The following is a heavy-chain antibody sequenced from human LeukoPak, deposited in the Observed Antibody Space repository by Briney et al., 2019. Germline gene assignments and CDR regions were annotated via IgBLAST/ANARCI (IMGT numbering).Heavy chain of an antibody. J-gene: IGHJ4*02. V-gene: IGHV3-23*01. CDR1: GFTFSSYG. CDR3: AKDSRRFDY. Sequence: GRSLRLSCAASGFTFSSYGMNWVRQAPGKGLEWVSAISTRGDITYYADSVKGRFTISRDNSKNTLYLQMNSLRAEDTAVYYCAKDSRRFDYWGQGTLVTVSS. CDR2: ISTRGDIT.